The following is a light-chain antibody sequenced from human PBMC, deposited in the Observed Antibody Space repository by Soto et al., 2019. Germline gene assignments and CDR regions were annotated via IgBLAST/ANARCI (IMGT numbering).Light chain of an antibody. CDR2: GAY. Sequence: EIEMTQSPATLSLSPGERATVSCRASQSGGNNLAWYQQKSGQAPRLLIYGAYTRAAGVPARFSGTGSGTEFTLTISSLQSEDFAVYYCHQYDDWPPYTFGQGTKLEFK. CDR3: HQYDDWPPYT. V-gene: IGKV3-15*01. CDR1: QSGGNN. J-gene: IGKJ2*01.